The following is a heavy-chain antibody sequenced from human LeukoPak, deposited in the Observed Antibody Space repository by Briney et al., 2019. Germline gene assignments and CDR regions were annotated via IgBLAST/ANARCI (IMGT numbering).Heavy chain of an antibody. V-gene: IGHV3-23*01. CDR2: ITGSGTNR. J-gene: IGHJ4*02. D-gene: IGHD3-9*01. Sequence: GASLRLSCVASGFTFSNYAMSWVRQAPGKGLEWVSAITGSGTNRYYADSLKGRFTTSRDNSKNTVFLQMNSLRHEDTAIYYCVIWGDYDVLTGYYVPDYWGQGTLVTVAS. CDR1: GFTFSNYA. CDR3: VIWGDYDVLTGYYVPDY.